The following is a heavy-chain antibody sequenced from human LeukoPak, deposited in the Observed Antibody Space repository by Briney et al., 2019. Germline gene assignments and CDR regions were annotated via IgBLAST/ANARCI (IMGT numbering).Heavy chain of an antibody. CDR3: ARGRPPADY. V-gene: IGHV3-20*04. J-gene: IGHJ4*02. CDR1: GFTFSDYY. CDR2: INWNGGST. Sequence: GGSLRLSCAASGFTFSDYYMSWIRQVPGKGLEWVSGINWNGGSTGYADSVKGRFTISRDNAKNSLYLQMNSLRAEDTALYYCARGRPPADYWGQGTLVTVSS.